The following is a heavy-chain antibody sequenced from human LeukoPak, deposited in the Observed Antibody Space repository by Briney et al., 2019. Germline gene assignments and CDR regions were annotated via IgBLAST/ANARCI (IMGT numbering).Heavy chain of an antibody. CDR3: TRDALFGSGRTHLDF. Sequence: GGSLRLSCAASEFTFDSYWMSWVRQAPGKGLQWVSNIKHDGSEAHYVDSVKSRFTISRDNAKNSLSLQMNSLTVDDTGVYFCTRDALFGSGRTHLDFWSQGALVSVSS. V-gene: IGHV3-7*04. J-gene: IGHJ4*02. CDR2: IKHDGSEA. CDR1: EFTFDSYW. D-gene: IGHD3-10*01.